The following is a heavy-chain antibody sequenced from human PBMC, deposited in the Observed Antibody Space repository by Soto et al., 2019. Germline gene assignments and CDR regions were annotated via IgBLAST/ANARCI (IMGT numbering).Heavy chain of an antibody. CDR1: GSPFSTYG. D-gene: IGHD6-13*01. Sequence: EVQVVESGGGLVKPGGSLRLSCTASGSPFSTYGMNWVRQAPGKGLEWVSSISNGGNYIYYADSVQGRFTISRDNAKNSLYLQMNSLRAEDTAGYFCARDESAGSSIRYWGQGTLVTVSS. V-gene: IGHV3-21*01. CDR2: ISNGGNYI. J-gene: IGHJ4*02. CDR3: ARDESAGSSIRY.